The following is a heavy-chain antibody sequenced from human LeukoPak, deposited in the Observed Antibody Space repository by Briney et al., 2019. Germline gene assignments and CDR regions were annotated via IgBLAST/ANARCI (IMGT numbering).Heavy chain of an antibody. D-gene: IGHD4-17*01. CDR2: ISSSGTTI. V-gene: IGHV3-48*03. CDR3: ARARTTTGGLDY. J-gene: IGHJ4*02. CDR1: GFTSSTYE. Sequence: GGSLRLSCAASGFTSSTYEMNWVRQAPGRGLEWVSYISSSGTTIYYADSVKGRFTISRDNAKNSLYLQMNSLRAEDTAVYYCARARTTTGGLDYWGQGTLVTVSS.